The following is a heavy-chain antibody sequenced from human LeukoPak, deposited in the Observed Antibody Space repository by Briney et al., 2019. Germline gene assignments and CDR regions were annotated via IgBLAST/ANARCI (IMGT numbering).Heavy chain of an antibody. Sequence: PGGSLRLSCAASGFTFSDNYMTWVRQAPGKGLGWLSYISGNGGVIQYADSVKGRFTISRDNAKNSLYLQMNSLRAEDTAVYYCARVVGDVADNWFDPWGQGTLVTVSS. CDR1: GFTFSDNY. J-gene: IGHJ5*02. D-gene: IGHD1-26*01. CDR3: ARVVGDVADNWFDP. CDR2: ISGNGGVI. V-gene: IGHV3-11*04.